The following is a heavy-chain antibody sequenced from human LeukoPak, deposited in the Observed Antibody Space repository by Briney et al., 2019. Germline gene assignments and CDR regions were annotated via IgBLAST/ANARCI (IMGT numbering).Heavy chain of an antibody. CDR1: GYTFTGYY. D-gene: IGHD2-2*01. CDR3: ARDWTPRPDIVVVPAARFDY. CDR2: INPNSGGT. Sequence: GASVKVSCKASGYTFTGYYMHWVRQAPGQGLEWMGWINPNSGGTNYAQKFQGRVTMTRDTSISTAYMELSRLRSDDTAVYYCARDWTPRPDIVVVPAARFDYWGQGTLVTVSS. J-gene: IGHJ4*02. V-gene: IGHV1-2*02.